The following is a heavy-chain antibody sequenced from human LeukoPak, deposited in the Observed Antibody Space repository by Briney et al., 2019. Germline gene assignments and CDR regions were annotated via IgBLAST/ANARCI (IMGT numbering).Heavy chain of an antibody. CDR1: GYSFTSYW. CDR2: IYPGDSDT. V-gene: IGHV5-51*01. J-gene: IGHJ4*02. Sequence: ESLTISCKGSGYSFTSYWIGWVRQMPGKGLGGMGIIYPGDSDTRYSPSFQGQVTISADKSISTAYLQWSSLKASDTAMYYCARHKIGGYDILTGYRDWGQGTLVTVSS. D-gene: IGHD3-9*01. CDR3: ARHKIGGYDILTGYRD.